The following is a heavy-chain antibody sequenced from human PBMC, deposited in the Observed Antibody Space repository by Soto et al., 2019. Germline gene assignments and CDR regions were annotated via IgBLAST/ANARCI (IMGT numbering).Heavy chain of an antibody. CDR1: GFTFSSYG. J-gene: IGHJ4*02. D-gene: IGHD1-20*01. Sequence: QVQLVESGGGVVQPGRSLRLSCAASGFTFSSYGMHWVRQAPGKGMERVAVIWNDGSKKYYADSVKGRFTISRDNSKNTLYLQMNSLRAEDTAVYYCARAYLPGYNWNPGLFDYWGQGTLVTVSS. CDR2: IWNDGSKK. V-gene: IGHV3-33*01. CDR3: ARAYLPGYNWNPGLFDY.